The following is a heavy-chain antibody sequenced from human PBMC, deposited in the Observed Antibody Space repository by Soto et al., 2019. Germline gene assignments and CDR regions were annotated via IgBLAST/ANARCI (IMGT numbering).Heavy chain of an antibody. Sequence: GGSLRLSCSASGFTFRIYAMHWVRQAPGRGLEYVSSISPDGGGTHYADSVKGRFTISRDNSKNTHYLQMGSLRIDDSAVYYCVKGEYYYDSSGYYPFHYWGQGTLVTVSS. V-gene: IGHV3-64D*06. D-gene: IGHD3-22*01. CDR3: VKGEYYYDSSGYYPFHY. J-gene: IGHJ4*02. CDR1: GFTFRIYA. CDR2: ISPDGGGT.